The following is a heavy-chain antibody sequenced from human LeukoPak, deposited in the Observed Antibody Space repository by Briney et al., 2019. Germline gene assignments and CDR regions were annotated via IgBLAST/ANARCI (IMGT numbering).Heavy chain of an antibody. CDR2: IYPGDSDT. D-gene: IGHD3-3*01. J-gene: IGHJ3*02. CDR1: GSTFITYW. Sequence: GESLKVSCKSSGSTFITYWIGWVRRLPGKGLEWMGIIYPGDSDTRYSPSFQGQVTISADKSISTAYLQWSSLKASDTAMYYCARQGKPYYDFWRFDAFDIWGQGTMVTVSS. CDR3: ARQGKPYYDFWRFDAFDI. V-gene: IGHV5-51*01.